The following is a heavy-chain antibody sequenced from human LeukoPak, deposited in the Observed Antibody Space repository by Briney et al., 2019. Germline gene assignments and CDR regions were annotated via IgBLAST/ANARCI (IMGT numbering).Heavy chain of an antibody. CDR1: GGSISSGSYY. CDR3: ARGQVVRVRGAFDI. Sequence: SQTLSLTCTVSGGSISSGSYYWSWIRQPAGKGLEWIGRIYTSGSTNYNPSLKSRVTISVDTSKNQFSLKLSSVTAADTAVYYCARGQVVRVRGAFDIWGQGTMVTVSS. D-gene: IGHD2-2*01. CDR2: IYTSGST. J-gene: IGHJ3*02. V-gene: IGHV4-61*02.